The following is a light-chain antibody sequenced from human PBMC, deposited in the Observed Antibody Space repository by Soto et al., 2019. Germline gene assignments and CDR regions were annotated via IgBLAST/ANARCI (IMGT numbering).Light chain of an antibody. CDR2: AAS. CDR1: QSISSY. CDR3: QQSYSSPPFT. Sequence: DIQMTQSPSSLSASVGDRVTITCRASQSISSYLNWYQQKPGQAPQLLIYAASRLQRGVPSSFRVGGAGTDFTPTISSLQPEDVVTYYCQQSYSSPPFTFGRGTKVDIK. V-gene: IGKV1-39*01. J-gene: IGKJ3*01.